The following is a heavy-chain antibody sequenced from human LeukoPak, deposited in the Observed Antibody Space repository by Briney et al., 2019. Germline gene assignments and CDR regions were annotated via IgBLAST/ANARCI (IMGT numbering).Heavy chain of an antibody. J-gene: IGHJ5*02. CDR2: ISSSSSYI. Sequence: GRSLRLSCAASAFTFSSYSMNWVRQAPGKRLEWVSSISSSSSYIYYADSVKGRFTISRDNAKNSLYLQMNSLRAEDTAVYYCARDGGFCSGGFCYRLFDPWGQGTLVTVSS. CDR3: ARDGGFCSGGFCYRLFDP. D-gene: IGHD2-15*01. V-gene: IGHV3-21*01. CDR1: AFTFSSYS.